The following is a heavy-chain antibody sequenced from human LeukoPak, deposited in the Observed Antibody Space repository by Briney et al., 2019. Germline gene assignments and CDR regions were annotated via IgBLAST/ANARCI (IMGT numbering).Heavy chain of an antibody. CDR1: GGSISSYY. Sequence: SETLSLTCTVSGGSISSYYWSWIRQPPGKGLEWIGYIYYSGSTNYNPSLKSRVTISVDTSKNQFSLKLCSVTAADTAVYYCARLLMVRGEGYGMDVWGQGTTVTVSS. D-gene: IGHD3-10*01. CDR3: ARLLMVRGEGYGMDV. J-gene: IGHJ6*02. CDR2: IYYSGST. V-gene: IGHV4-59*08.